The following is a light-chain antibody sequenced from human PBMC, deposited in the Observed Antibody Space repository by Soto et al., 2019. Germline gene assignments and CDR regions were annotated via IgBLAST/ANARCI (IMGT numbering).Light chain of an antibody. Sequence: EIVMTQSPATLSVSAGGRATLSCRASQSVGSNLAWYQQKPGQAPRLLIYGASTRATDIPARFSGSGSGTEFALTINSLQSEDSAVYFCQQFNVWHRTLGQGTKVDTK. CDR2: GAS. CDR3: QQFNVWHRT. J-gene: IGKJ1*01. CDR1: QSVGSN. V-gene: IGKV3-15*01.